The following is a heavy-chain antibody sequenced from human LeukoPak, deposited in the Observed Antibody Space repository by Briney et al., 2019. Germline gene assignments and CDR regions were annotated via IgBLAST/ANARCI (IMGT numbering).Heavy chain of an antibody. CDR3: ARGGYYAASDI. J-gene: IGHJ4*02. CDR1: GFTFDDYA. Sequence: GGSLRLSCAASGFTFDDYAMNWVRQAPGKGLEYVSAIVSNGGNTYYADSVRGRFTISRDNSKDTVYLQMGSLRPEDTAVYYCARGGYYAASDIWGQGALVTVSS. V-gene: IGHV3-64*02. CDR2: IVSNGGNT. D-gene: IGHD3-3*01.